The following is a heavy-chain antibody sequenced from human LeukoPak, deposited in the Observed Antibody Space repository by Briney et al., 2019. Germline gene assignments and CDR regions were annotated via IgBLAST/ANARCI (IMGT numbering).Heavy chain of an antibody. V-gene: IGHV4-39*07. J-gene: IGHJ4*02. CDR1: GGSISSSSYY. Sequence: PSETLSLTCTVSGGSISSSSYYWGWIRQPPGKGLEWIGSIYYSGSTYYNPSLKSRVTISVDTSKNQFSLKLSSVTAADTAVYYCARGEYYYGSGSPDYWGQGTLVTVSS. CDR2: IYYSGST. D-gene: IGHD3-10*01. CDR3: ARGEYYYGSGSPDY.